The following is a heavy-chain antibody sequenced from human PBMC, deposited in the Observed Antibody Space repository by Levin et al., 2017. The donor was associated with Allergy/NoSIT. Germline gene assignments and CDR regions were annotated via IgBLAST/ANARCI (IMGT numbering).Heavy chain of an antibody. CDR2: IIPIFGTA. D-gene: IGHD5-24*01. V-gene: IGHV1-69*13. CDR3: ASGRRDGYKRLGAFDI. Sequence: WASVKVSCKASGGTFSSYAISWVRQAPGQGLEWMGGIIPIFGTANYAQKFQGRVTITADESTSTAYMELSSLRSEDTAVYYCASGRRDGYKRLGAFDIWGQGTMVTVSS. J-gene: IGHJ3*02. CDR1: GGTFSSYA.